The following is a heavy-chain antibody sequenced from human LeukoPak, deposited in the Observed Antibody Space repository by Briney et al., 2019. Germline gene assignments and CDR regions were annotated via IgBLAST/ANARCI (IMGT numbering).Heavy chain of an antibody. V-gene: IGHV3-30*02. CDR1: GFTFSRFG. Sequence: PGWSLRLSCEASGFTFSRFGMNWVRQAPGKGLEWVAFIQYDESLKCYLGSVKGRFATSRDNSKNTVYLQMNSLRVEDTAAYYCAKDQGVVGSYDAWGQGTLDTVSS. CDR2: IQYDESLK. J-gene: IGHJ5*02. D-gene: IGHD3-10*01. CDR3: AKDQGVVGSYDA.